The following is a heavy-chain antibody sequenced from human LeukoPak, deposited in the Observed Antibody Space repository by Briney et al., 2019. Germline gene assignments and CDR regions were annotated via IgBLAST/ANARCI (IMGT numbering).Heavy chain of an antibody. D-gene: IGHD5-12*01. CDR3: AREMVATTIDY. Sequence: GGSLRLSCAASGFTFSDYYMSWIRQASGKGLEWVSYISSSGSTIYYADSVKGRFTISRDNAKSSLYLQMNSLRAEDTAVYYCAREMVATTIDYWGQGTLVTVSS. J-gene: IGHJ4*02. V-gene: IGHV3-11*01. CDR2: ISSSGSTI. CDR1: GFTFSDYY.